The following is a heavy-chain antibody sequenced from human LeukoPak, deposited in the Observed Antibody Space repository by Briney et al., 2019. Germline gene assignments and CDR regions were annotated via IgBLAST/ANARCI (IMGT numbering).Heavy chain of an antibody. CDR1: GYSFTSYW. CDR3: ARLTVYNQQLVPQEDY. Sequence: GESLKISCKGSGYSFTSYWIGWVRQMPGKGLEWMGISYPGDSDTRYSPSFQGQVTISADKSISTAYLQWSSLKASDTAMYYCARLTVYNQQLVPQEDYWGQGTLVTVSS. J-gene: IGHJ4*02. V-gene: IGHV5-51*01. CDR2: SYPGDSDT. D-gene: IGHD6-13*01.